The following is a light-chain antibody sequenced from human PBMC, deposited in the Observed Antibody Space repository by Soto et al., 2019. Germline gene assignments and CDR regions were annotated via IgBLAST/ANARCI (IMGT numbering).Light chain of an antibody. CDR3: QYYDKSVRRSWV. V-gene: IGLV1-40*01. J-gene: IGLJ3*02. CDR2: ANN. Sequence: QSVLTQPPSVSGAPGQGVTISCTGSNSNLGAGYDVHWYQQLPGAAPKLLIYANNKRPSGVLNRFSGSKSGTSASLAITGLQSEDEADYYCQYYDKSVRRSWVFGGVTKVTVL. CDR1: NSNLGAGYD.